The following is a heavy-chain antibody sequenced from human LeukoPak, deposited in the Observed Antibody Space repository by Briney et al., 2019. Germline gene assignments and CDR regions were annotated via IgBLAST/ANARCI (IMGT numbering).Heavy chain of an antibody. CDR1: GGSISTSSYY. CDR2: IFYSGST. Sequence: SETLSLTCTVSGGSISTSSYYWGWVRQPPGKGLEWIGNIFYSGSTYYSPSLKSRVTISLDTSRNQFSLKLSSVTAADTAVYYCARVAPSSLWGQGTLVTVSS. CDR3: ARVAPSSL. D-gene: IGHD6-13*01. V-gene: IGHV4-39*07. J-gene: IGHJ4*02.